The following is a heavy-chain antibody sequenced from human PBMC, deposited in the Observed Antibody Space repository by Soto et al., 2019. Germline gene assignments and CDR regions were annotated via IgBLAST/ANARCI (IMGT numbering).Heavy chain of an antibody. CDR2: IYWDDDK. D-gene: IGHD5-18*01. J-gene: IGHJ6*02. V-gene: IGHV2-5*02. CDR1: GFSLSTSGVG. CDR3: AHRTIQVYGMDV. Sequence: QITLKESGPTLVKPTQTLTLTYTFSGFSLSTSGVGVGWIRQPPGKALEWLALIYWDDDKRYSPSLRSRLTITKDTSKNQVVLTMTNMDPVDTVTYYCAHRTIQVYGMDVWGQGTTVTVSS.